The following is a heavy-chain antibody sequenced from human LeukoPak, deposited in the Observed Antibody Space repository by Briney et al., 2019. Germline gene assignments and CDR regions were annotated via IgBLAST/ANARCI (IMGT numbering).Heavy chain of an antibody. J-gene: IGHJ4*02. Sequence: PGGSLRLSCAASGFTFSSYAMSWVRQAPGKGLEWVSAISGSGGSTYYADSVKGRFTISRDNSKNTLYLQMNSLRAEDTAVYYCARGGLLRYFDWLFPGDHAYWGQGTLVTVSS. D-gene: IGHD3-9*01. V-gene: IGHV3-23*01. CDR2: ISGSGGST. CDR3: ARGGLLRYFDWLFPGDHAY. CDR1: GFTFSSYA.